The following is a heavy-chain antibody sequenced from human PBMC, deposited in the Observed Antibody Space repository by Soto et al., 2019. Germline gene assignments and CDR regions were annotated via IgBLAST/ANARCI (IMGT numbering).Heavy chain of an antibody. D-gene: IGHD3-22*01. CDR1: GGSISSTSSY. J-gene: IGHJ4*02. CDR3: AGLYPYDSRGYRLAY. Sequence: SETLSLTCTVSGGSISSTSSYWCWIRQPPGKELEWIGSIYYRGNTYYNPSLNSRVTISVDTSKNQFSLRLSPVTAADTAVYFFAGLYPYDSRGYRLAYWGQGALVTVSS. V-gene: IGHV4-39*01. CDR2: IYYRGNT.